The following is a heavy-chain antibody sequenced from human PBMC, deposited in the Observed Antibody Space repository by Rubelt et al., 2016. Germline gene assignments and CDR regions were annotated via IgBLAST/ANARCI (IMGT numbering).Heavy chain of an antibody. CDR1: GFTFSTYS. CDR2: ISYDGSNK. CDR3: ARDATDFWGGYSPYYYGMDV. J-gene: IGHJ6*02. D-gene: IGHD3-3*01. Sequence: QVQLVESGGGVVQPGRSLRLSCAASGFTFSTYSMHWVRQAPGKGLEWVAVISYDGSNKYYADSVKGRFTISRDNSKNTLYLQMNSLRVEDTAMYYCARDATDFWGGYSPYYYGMDVWGQGTTVTVSS. V-gene: IGHV3-30*04.